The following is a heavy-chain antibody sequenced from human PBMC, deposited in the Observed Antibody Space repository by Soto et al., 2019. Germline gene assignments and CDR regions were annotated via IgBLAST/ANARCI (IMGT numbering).Heavy chain of an antibody. V-gene: IGHV4-61*01. J-gene: IGHJ4*02. CDR2: GSYSGTT. D-gene: IGHD4-17*01. CDR3: ARGATVTQYDY. CDR1: GVSVSSGSFY. Sequence: SETLSLTCTVSGVSVSSGSFYWAWIRQPPGKGLEWIGFGSYSGTTNYKPSLKSRVTISVDTSRSQISLKVSSLTAADTAVYYCARGATVTQYDYWGQGTLVTVSS.